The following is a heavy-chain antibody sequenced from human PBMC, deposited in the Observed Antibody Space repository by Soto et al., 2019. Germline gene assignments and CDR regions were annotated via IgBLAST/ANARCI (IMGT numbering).Heavy chain of an antibody. CDR1: GFTFSSYG. Sequence: QVQLVESGGGVVQPGRSLRLSCAASGFTFSSYGMHWVRQAPGKGLEWVAVISYDGSNKYYADSVKGRFTISRDNSKNTLYLQMNSLRAEDTAVYYCAKGDDFWSGYPLDYWGQGTLVTVSS. CDR3: AKGDDFWSGYPLDY. V-gene: IGHV3-30*18. J-gene: IGHJ4*02. CDR2: ISYDGSNK. D-gene: IGHD3-3*01.